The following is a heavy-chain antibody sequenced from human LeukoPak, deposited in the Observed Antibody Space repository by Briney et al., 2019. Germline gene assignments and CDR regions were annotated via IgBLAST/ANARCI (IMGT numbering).Heavy chain of an antibody. CDR1: GFTFRTYW. V-gene: IGHV3-7*01. J-gene: IGHJ4*02. Sequence: PGGSLRLSCAASGFTFRTYWMSWVRQAPRKGLEWVASINQGGSETYYVESVKGRFAISRDNAMNSFFLQMNSLRAEDTALYYCARLKGDRTIYDYWGQGTLVTVSS. D-gene: IGHD2-21*01. CDR3: ARLKGDRTIYDY. CDR2: INQGGSET.